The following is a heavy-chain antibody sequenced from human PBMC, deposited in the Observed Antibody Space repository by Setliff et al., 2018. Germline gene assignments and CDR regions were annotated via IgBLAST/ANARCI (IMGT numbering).Heavy chain of an antibody. Sequence: GASVKVSCKASGYTFAHSGVTWVRQAPGQGLEWMGWISAYNGNTYYAQIFQGRVTMTTDTSTDTAYMELRSLKSDDTAVYYCSRLVRYCTTTTCQTLSGGEHWGPGTQVTVSS. CDR3: SRLVRYCTTTTCQTLSGGEH. CDR1: GYTFAHSG. CDR2: ISAYNGNT. J-gene: IGHJ1*01. D-gene: IGHD2-8*01. V-gene: IGHV1-18*01.